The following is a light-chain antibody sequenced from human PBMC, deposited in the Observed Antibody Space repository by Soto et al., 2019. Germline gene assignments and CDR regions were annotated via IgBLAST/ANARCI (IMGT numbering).Light chain of an antibody. CDR1: PSLVHRDGIAY. V-gene: IGKV2-30*02. Sequence: VMTQAPLPLPLSLGLQASISCPSDPSLVHRDGIAYFSWFKQRPGRSPRXXSYNVSNRDSGVPARFRGSGSGTDFALKISRVQAEDVGVYYCMQGTHWPITFGQGTRLEI. CDR3: MQGTHWPIT. J-gene: IGKJ5*01. CDR2: NVS.